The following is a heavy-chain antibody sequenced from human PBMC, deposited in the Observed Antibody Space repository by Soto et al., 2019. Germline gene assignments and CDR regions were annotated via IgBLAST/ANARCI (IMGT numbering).Heavy chain of an antibody. CDR3: ATLKGITGTNWFDP. Sequence: QVQMVQSRSEVKKPGASVKVSCKVSGYTLTELSIHWVRQTPGKGLEWMGGFDPEDGEIIYAQKFQGRVTMTEDTSTDTAYMTLSTLRSDDTAMYYCATLKGITGTNWFDPWGQGTLVTVSS. CDR2: FDPEDGEI. D-gene: IGHD1-20*01. V-gene: IGHV1-24*01. J-gene: IGHJ5*02. CDR1: GYTLTELS.